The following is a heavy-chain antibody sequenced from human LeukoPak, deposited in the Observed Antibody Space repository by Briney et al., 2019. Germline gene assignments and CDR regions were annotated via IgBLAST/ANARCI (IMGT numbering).Heavy chain of an antibody. CDR1: GFTFSSYS. V-gene: IGHV3-23*01. CDR3: AKNQGSRDGYNPGLLDY. J-gene: IGHJ4*02. CDR2: ISGSGGST. D-gene: IGHD5-24*01. Sequence: PGGSLRLSCAASGFTFSSYSMNWVRQAPGKGLEWVSAISGSGGSTYYADSVKGRFTISRDNSKNTLYLQMNSLRAEDTAVYYCAKNQGSRDGYNPGLLDYWGQGTLVTVSS.